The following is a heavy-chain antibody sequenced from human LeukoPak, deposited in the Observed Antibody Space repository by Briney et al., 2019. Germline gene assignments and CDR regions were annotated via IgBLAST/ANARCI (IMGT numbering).Heavy chain of an antibody. CDR3: AKDLSDTANPRGPFDY. J-gene: IGHJ4*02. D-gene: IGHD5-18*01. V-gene: IGHV3-30*02. CDR2: IRYDGSNK. Sequence: QPGGSLRLSCAASGFTFSSYGMHWVRQAPGKGLEWVAFIRYDGSNKYYADSVKGRFTISRDNSKNTLYLQMNSLRAEDTTVYYCAKDLSDTANPRGPFDYWGQGTLVTVSS. CDR1: GFTFSSYG.